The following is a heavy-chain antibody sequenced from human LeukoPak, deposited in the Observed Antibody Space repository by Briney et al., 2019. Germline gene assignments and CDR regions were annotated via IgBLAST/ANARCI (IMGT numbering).Heavy chain of an antibody. CDR2: IYYSGST. D-gene: IGHD2-2*01. CDR3: ARIIVVVPAAIRDYYYMDV. CDR1: GFTVSSNY. Sequence: LRLSCAASGFTVSSNYMSWVRQPPGKGLEWIGYIYYSGSTYYNPSLKSRVTISVDTSKNQFSLKLSSVTAADTAVYYCARIIVVVPAAIRDYYYMDVWGKGTTVTVSS. V-gene: IGHV4-30-4*08. J-gene: IGHJ6*03.